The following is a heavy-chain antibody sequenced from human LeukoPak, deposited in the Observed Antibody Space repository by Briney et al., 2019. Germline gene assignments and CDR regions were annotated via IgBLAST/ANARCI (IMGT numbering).Heavy chain of an antibody. CDR3: AKDNRRHYTSGPNPDSLH. CDR1: GFTFSSYA. CDR2: ISWNSGSI. D-gene: IGHD6-19*01. V-gene: IGHV3-9*01. J-gene: IGHJ4*02. Sequence: GGSLRLSCAASGFTFSSYAMSWVRQAPGKGLEWVSGISWNSGSIDYADSVKGRFTISRDNAKNSLYLQMNSLRVEDTAFYYCAKDNRRHYTSGPNPDSLHWGQGALVTVSS.